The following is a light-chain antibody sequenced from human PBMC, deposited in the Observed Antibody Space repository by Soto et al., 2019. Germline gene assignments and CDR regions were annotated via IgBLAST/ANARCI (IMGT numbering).Light chain of an antibody. Sequence: DIHLTLSPSALSSSVRDRIALNCLSSHTLNGWLALYQQKPGKAPKLLIYDASSLESGVPSRFCGSGSGTEFTLTISSLQPDDFATYYCQQYNSYSLPVGQVTKVDVK. J-gene: IGKJ1*01. CDR3: QQYNSYSLP. CDR1: HTLNGW. CDR2: DAS. V-gene: IGKV1-5*01.